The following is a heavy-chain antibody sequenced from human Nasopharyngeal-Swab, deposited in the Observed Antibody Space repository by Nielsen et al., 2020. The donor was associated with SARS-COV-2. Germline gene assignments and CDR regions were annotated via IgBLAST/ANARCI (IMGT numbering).Heavy chain of an antibody. CDR1: GFTVSWHW. CDR3: ARGGRNSYGYVDP. D-gene: IGHD5-18*01. Sequence: GGSLRLSCAASGFTVSWHWMHWVRQAPGKGLVWVSRMNSDGSSTTYADSVKGRFTISRDNAKNTLYLQMNSLRAEDTAVYYCARGGRNSYGYVDPWGQGTLVTVSS. CDR2: MNSDGSST. V-gene: IGHV3-74*01. J-gene: IGHJ5*02.